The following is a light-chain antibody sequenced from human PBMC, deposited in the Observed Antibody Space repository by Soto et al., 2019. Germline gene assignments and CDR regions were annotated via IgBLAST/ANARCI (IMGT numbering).Light chain of an antibody. CDR3: QQLNTYPFT. V-gene: IGKV1-9*01. CDR2: AAS. J-gene: IGKJ3*01. Sequence: DIQLTQFPSFLSASVGNRLTITCRARQDISGYLAWYQQKPGKAPNLLISAASTLQSGVPSRFSGSESGTEFTLTISSLQPEDFATYYCQQLNTYPFTFGPGTKVDMK. CDR1: QDISGY.